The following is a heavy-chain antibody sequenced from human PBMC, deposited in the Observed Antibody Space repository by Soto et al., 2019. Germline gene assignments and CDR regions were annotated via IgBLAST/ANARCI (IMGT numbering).Heavy chain of an antibody. CDR2: IWYDGSNK. CDR3: ARDDRILYGMDV. CDR1: GFTFSSYG. V-gene: IGHV3-33*01. J-gene: IGHJ6*02. Sequence: GGSLRLSCAASGFTFSSYGMHWVRQAPGKGLEWVAVIWYDGSNKYYADSVKGRFTISRDNSKNTLYLQMNSLRAEDTAVYYCARDDRILYGMDVWGQGTTVTVSS.